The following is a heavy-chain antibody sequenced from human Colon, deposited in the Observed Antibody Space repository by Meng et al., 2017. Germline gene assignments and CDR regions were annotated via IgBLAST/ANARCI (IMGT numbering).Heavy chain of an antibody. Sequence: QLPLHGSGPGMVKPSETLSLTCPVSGGSISSSSYYWGWIRQPPGKGLEWIGSIYYSGSTYYNPSLKSRVTISVDTSKNQFSLKLSSVTAADTAVYYCAREGYCSGGSCYSDWGQGTLVTVPS. CDR1: GGSISSSSYY. CDR2: IYYSGST. CDR3: AREGYCSGGSCYSD. J-gene: IGHJ4*02. V-gene: IGHV4-39*07. D-gene: IGHD2-15*01.